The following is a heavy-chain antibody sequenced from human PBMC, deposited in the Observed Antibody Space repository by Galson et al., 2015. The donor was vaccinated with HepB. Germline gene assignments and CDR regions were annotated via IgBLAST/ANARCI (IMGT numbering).Heavy chain of an antibody. J-gene: IGHJ6*02. V-gene: IGHV3-21*01. CDR2: ISSSSSYI. Sequence: SLRLSCAASGFTFSSYSMNWVRQAPGKGLEWVSSISSSSSYIYYADSVKGRFTISRDNAKNSLYLQMNSLRAEDTAVYYCALRPYDFWSGYYWAYYYGMDVWAKGPRSPSP. D-gene: IGHD3-3*01. CDR1: GFTFSSYS. CDR3: ALRPYDFWSGYYWAYYYGMDV.